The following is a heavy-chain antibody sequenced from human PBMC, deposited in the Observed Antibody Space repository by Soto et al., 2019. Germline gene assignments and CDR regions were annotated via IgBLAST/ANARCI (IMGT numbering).Heavy chain of an antibody. CDR2: IYYSGST. D-gene: IGHD6-19*01. V-gene: IGHV4-39*01. J-gene: IGHJ4*02. CDR3: ARQAELWWDSSGSIIPEFDY. CDR1: GGSISSSSYY. Sequence: SETLSLTCTVSGGSISSSSYYWGWIRQPPGKGLEWIGSIYYSGSTYYNPSLKSRVTISVDTSKNQFSLKLSSVTAADTAVYYCARQAELWWDSSGSIIPEFDYWGQGTPVTVSS.